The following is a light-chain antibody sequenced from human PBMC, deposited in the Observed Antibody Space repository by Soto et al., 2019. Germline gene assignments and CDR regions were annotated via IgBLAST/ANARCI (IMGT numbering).Light chain of an antibody. CDR3: SSYTNRNTVV. CDR2: DVT. Sequence: QSALTQPASVSGSPGQSITIFCTGTSSDVGGYNYVSWYQQRPGKPPKLMIYDVTNRPSGVSNRFSGSKSGSTAFLTISGLQDEDEGDYYCSSYTNRNTVVFGGGTKLTVL. J-gene: IGLJ3*02. V-gene: IGLV2-14*03. CDR1: SSDVGGYNY.